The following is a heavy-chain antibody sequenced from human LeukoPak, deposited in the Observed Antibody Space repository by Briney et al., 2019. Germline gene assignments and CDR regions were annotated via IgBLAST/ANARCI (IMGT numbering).Heavy chain of an antibody. J-gene: IGHJ4*02. CDR3: TNNFHGDYSY. Sequence: GGSLRLSCAASGFTFSDAWMTWVRQAPGKGLVWVSRINSDGSSTNYADSVKGRFTISRDNAKNTLYLQMNSLRAEDTAVYYCTNNFHGDYSYWGQGTLVTVSS. D-gene: IGHD4-17*01. CDR2: INSDGSST. V-gene: IGHV3-74*01. CDR1: GFTFSDAW.